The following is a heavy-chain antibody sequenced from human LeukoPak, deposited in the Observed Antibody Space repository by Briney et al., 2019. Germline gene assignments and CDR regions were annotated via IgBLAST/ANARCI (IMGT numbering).Heavy chain of an antibody. J-gene: IGHJ4*02. CDR2: INPSGGST. Sequence: ASVKVSCKASGYTFTSYYMHWVRQAPGQGLEWMGIINPSGGSTSYAQKFQGRVTMTRGMSTSTVYMELSSLRSEDTAVYYCARGSVAGFFDYWGQGTLVTVSS. CDR3: ARGSVAGFFDY. V-gene: IGHV1-46*01. D-gene: IGHD6-19*01. CDR1: GYTFTSYY.